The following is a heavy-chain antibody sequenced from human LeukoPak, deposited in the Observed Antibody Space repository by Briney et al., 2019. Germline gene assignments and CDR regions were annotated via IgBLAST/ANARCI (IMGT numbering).Heavy chain of an antibody. J-gene: IGHJ4*02. CDR2: ISNSGST. CDR1: GASVSSGTYF. CDR3: ATDRHAYSGTDY. V-gene: IGHV4-61*01. D-gene: IGHD1-26*01. Sequence: SETLSLTCTVSGASVSSGTYFWSWIRQPPGKGLEWIGYISNSGSTNYNPSLKSRVTISADTSKNQFSLKLSSVTAADTAVYYCATDRHAYSGTDYWGQGTLVTVSS.